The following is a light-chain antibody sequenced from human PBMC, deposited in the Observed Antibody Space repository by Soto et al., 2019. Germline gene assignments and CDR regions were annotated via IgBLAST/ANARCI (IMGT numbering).Light chain of an antibody. CDR2: GAS. V-gene: IGKV3-15*01. CDR1: QNVTSY. CDR3: QQYNNWPPT. Sequence: EIVMTQSPATLSVSPGERVTLSCRASQNVTSYLAWYQQKPGQAPRLLIYGASTGATGIPARFSGSGSGTEFTLTISSLQSEDFAVYYCQQYNNWPPTFGGGTKVEIK. J-gene: IGKJ4*01.